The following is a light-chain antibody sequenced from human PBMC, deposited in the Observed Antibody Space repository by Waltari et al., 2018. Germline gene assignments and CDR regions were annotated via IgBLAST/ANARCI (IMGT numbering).Light chain of an antibody. J-gene: IGKJ1*01. Sequence: EIVLTQSPATLSLSPGERATLSCRASQGVSSYLAWYQQKPGQAPRLLIYDASNRATGIPARFSGSGPGTDFTLTISNLEPEDFAVYYCLQYGQQYGSSPGTFGQGTKVEIK. V-gene: IGKV3D-11*01. CDR3: LQYGQQYGSSPGT. CDR1: QGVSSY. CDR2: DAS.